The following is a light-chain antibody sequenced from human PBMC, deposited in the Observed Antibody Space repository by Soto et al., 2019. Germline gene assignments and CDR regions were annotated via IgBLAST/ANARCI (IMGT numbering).Light chain of an antibody. CDR1: QDINNS. V-gene: IGKV1-33*01. CDR3: QHYDNLPLT. CDR2: DAS. Sequence: DIQMTQSPSSLSASVGDRVTITCQASQDINNSLNWYQQKPGKAPKLLIYDASNLETGVPSRFSGSGSGTDFTFTISSLQPEDVATYYCQHYDNLPLTFGGGTKVEIK. J-gene: IGKJ4*01.